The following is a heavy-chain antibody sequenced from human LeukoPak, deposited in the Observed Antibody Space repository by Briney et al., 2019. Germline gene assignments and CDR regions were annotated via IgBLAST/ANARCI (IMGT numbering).Heavy chain of an antibody. V-gene: IGHV5-10-1*01. J-gene: IGHJ3*02. Sequence: GESLQISCKGSGYIFTSYWITWVRQLPGKGLEWMGKIDPSDSYTNYSPSLQGHVTISADKSISTAYLQWSSLKASDTAMYYCARIPLDSSGYYYAGDGFDIWGQGTMVTVSS. D-gene: IGHD3-22*01. CDR3: ARIPLDSSGYYYAGDGFDI. CDR1: GYIFTSYW. CDR2: IDPSDSYT.